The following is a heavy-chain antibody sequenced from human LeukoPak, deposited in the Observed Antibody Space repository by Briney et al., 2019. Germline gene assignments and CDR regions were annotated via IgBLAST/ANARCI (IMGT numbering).Heavy chain of an antibody. D-gene: IGHD4-11*01. V-gene: IGHV4-30-4*08. CDR2: IYYSGST. CDR3: AREGSNYPKIFDY. Sequence: PSQTLSLTCTVSGGSISSGDYYWSWIRQPPGKGLEWIGYIYYSGSTYYNPSLKSRVTMSVDTSKNQFSLKLSSVTAADTAVYYCAREGSNYPKIFDYWGQGTLVTVSS. J-gene: IGHJ4*02. CDR1: GGSISSGDYY.